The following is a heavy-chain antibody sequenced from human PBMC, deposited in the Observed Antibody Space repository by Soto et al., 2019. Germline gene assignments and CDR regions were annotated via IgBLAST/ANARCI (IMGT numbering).Heavy chain of an antibody. Sequence: QIQLHESGPGLVKPSQTLSLTCTVSGGSIRSGDYYWSWIRQTPERGLERCGYVHYSGNTFYNPSLKSRATISLDTSRNQFSLNLSSLTAADSAVYYCAREIMAADHFDYWGQGALVTVSS. J-gene: IGHJ4*02. CDR1: GGSIRSGDYY. CDR2: VHYSGNT. V-gene: IGHV4-30-4*01. CDR3: AREIMAADHFDY. D-gene: IGHD6-13*01.